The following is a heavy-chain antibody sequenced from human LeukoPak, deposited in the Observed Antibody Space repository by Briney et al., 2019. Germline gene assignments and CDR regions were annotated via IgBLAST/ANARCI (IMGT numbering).Heavy chain of an antibody. Sequence: SETLSLTCAVSGYSISSGYYWGWIRQPPGKGLEWIGSIYHSGSTYYNPSLKSRVTTSVDTSKNQFSLKLSSVTAADTAVYYCARDLMVRGVIDYWGQGTLVTVSS. CDR3: ARDLMVRGVIDY. CDR1: GYSISSGYY. D-gene: IGHD3-10*01. J-gene: IGHJ4*02. V-gene: IGHV4-38-2*02. CDR2: IYHSGST.